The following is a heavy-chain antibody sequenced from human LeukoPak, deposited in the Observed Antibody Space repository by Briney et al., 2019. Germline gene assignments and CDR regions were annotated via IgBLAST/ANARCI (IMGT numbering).Heavy chain of an antibody. V-gene: IGHV3-7*01. J-gene: IGHJ4*02. D-gene: IGHD1-1*01. CDR2: IRQDGSEK. CDR1: GFTFSNYW. Sequence: PGGSLRFSCAASGFTFSNYWMSWVRQAPGKGLEWVANIRQDGSEKYYVDSMRGRFTISRDNAKNSLYLQMSSLRAEDTAVYYCARSTAGLDYWGQGTLVTVSS. CDR3: ARSTAGLDY.